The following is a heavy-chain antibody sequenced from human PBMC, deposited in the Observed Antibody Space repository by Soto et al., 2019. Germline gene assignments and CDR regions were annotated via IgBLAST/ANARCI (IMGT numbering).Heavy chain of an antibody. CDR2: ISYDGSNK. CDR1: GFTFSSYA. Sequence: GGSLRLSCAASGFTFSSYAMHWVRQAPGKGLEWVAVISYDGSNKYYADSVKGRFTISRDNSKNTLYLQMNSLRAEDTAVYYCAATYYDFWSGLDYWGQGTLVTVSS. V-gene: IGHV3-30-3*01. CDR3: AATYYDFWSGLDY. J-gene: IGHJ4*02. D-gene: IGHD3-3*01.